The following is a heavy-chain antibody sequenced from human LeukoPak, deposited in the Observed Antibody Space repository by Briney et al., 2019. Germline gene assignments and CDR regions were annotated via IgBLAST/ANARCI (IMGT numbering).Heavy chain of an antibody. J-gene: IGHJ4*02. Sequence: PSETLSLTCTVSGYSISSGYYWGWIRQPPGKGLEWIGSIYHSGSTYYNPSLKSRVTISVDTSKNQFSLRLSSVTAADTAVYYCARDLIGITRKFDYWGQGTLVTVSS. CDR1: GYSISSGYY. CDR3: ARDLIGITRKFDY. CDR2: IYHSGST. V-gene: IGHV4-38-2*02. D-gene: IGHD3-3*01.